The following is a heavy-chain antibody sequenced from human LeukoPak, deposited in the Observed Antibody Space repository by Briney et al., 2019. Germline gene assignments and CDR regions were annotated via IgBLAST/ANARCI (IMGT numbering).Heavy chain of an antibody. CDR3: ARAMISGSDY. J-gene: IGHJ4*02. V-gene: IGHV3-74*01. Sequence: GGSLRLSCAASGFTFSSSWMHWVRQAPGKGLVWVSRINSDGSTTTYADSVKGRFAISRDNAKNTVYLQMNSLRAEDTAVYYCARAMISGSDYWAREPWSPSPQ. D-gene: IGHD3-22*01. CDR2: INSDGSTT. CDR1: GFTFSSSW.